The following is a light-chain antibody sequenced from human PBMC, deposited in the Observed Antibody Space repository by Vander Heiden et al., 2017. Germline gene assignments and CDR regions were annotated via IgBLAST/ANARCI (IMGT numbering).Light chain of an antibody. CDR1: QRLAQSDGNAY. CDR3: QQCRHWPYT. CDR2: SIS. Sequence: VLMCQSPLSRDVALGQPAAIFSRSSQRLAQSDGNAYLTWFQQRPGLSPRRLFFSISHRDSGVPDRFSGSGSGTDFTLTLSRVEAEDIAVYYCQQCRHWPYTFGQGTKLEIK. J-gene: IGKJ2*01. V-gene: IGKV2-30*02.